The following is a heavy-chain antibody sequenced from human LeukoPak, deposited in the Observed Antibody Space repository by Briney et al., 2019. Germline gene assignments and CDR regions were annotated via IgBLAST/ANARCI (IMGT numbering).Heavy chain of an antibody. CDR1: GFTFSRNW. CDR3: ARVRYGSGSYSY. D-gene: IGHD3-10*01. CDR2: ISSSSSYI. V-gene: IGHV3-21*01. J-gene: IGHJ4*02. Sequence: GGSLRLSCEVSGFTFSRNWMHWVRQAPGKGLEWVSSISSSSSYIYYADSVKGRFTISRDNAKNSLYLQMNSLRAEDTAVYYCARVRYGSGSYSYWGQGTLVTVSS.